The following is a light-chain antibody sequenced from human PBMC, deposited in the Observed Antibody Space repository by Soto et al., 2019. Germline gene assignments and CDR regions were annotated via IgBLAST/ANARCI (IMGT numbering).Light chain of an antibody. J-gene: IGLJ2*01. CDR3: QTWGTGTVV. Sequence: QLVLTQSPSASASLGASVKLTCTLSSGHSSYAIAWHQQQPEKGPRYLMKLNSDGSHSKGDGIPDRFSGSSSGAERYLTISSLQSDDEADYYCQTWGTGTVVFGGATKVTVL. CDR2: LNSDGSH. CDR1: SGHSSYA. V-gene: IGLV4-69*01.